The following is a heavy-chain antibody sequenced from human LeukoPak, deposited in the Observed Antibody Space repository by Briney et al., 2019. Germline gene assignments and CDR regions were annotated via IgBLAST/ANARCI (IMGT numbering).Heavy chain of an antibody. J-gene: IGHJ3*02. CDR2: ISKSSTFI. V-gene: IGHV3-21*01. CDR1: GLPFSEYS. CDR3: VGGNRDYYYDTSGYYVESFDI. D-gene: IGHD3-22*01. Sequence: GGSLRLCCVASGLPFSEYSMNWVRQAPGKGLEWVSCISKSSTFIHYADSVKGRFTISRDNAKNSLFLQMNSLRVEDTAVYYCVGGNRDYYYDTSGYYVESFDIWGQGTMVTVSS.